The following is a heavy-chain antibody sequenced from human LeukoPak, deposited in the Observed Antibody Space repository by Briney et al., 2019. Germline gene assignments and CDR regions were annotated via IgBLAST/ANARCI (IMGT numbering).Heavy chain of an antibody. Sequence: PSETLSLTCTVSGGSISSHYWSWIRQPPGKGLECIGYISYSGSTNYNPSLKSRVTISVDTSKNQFSLKLSSVTAADTAVYYCARDAIWSDYYFDYWGQGTLVTVSS. J-gene: IGHJ4*02. CDR1: GGSISSHY. D-gene: IGHD3-3*01. V-gene: IGHV4-59*11. CDR2: ISYSGST. CDR3: ARDAIWSDYYFDY.